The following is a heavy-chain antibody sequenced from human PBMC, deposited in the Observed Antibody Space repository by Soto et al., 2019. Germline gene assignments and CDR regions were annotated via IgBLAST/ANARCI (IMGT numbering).Heavy chain of an antibody. CDR2: SFYSGIT. V-gene: IGHV4-30-4*01. D-gene: IGHD3-10*01. CDR1: GDSINSGDYY. CDR3: ARWSGVGVAGMDV. Sequence: QVQLQESGPRLVKPLQTLSLTCTVSGDSINSGDYYWSWIRQPPGRGLEWVGYSFYSGITDYNPSLKSRMTISMETSKNQFSLRLNSVTAADTAVYFCARWSGVGVAGMDVWGQGTTVSVSS. J-gene: IGHJ6*02.